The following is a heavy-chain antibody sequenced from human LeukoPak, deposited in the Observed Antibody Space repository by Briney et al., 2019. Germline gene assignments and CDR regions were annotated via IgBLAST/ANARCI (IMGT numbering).Heavy chain of an antibody. J-gene: IGHJ4*02. CDR2: IKQDGSEK. CDR3: ARRDYGDYVWYFDY. V-gene: IGHV3-7*01. CDR1: GFTFSSYW. D-gene: IGHD4-17*01. Sequence: SGGSLRLSCAASGFTFSSYWMSWVRQAPGKGLEWVANIKQDGSEKYYVDSVKGRFTISRDNAKNSLYLQMNSLRAEGTAVYYCARRDYGDYVWYFDYWGQGTLVTVSS.